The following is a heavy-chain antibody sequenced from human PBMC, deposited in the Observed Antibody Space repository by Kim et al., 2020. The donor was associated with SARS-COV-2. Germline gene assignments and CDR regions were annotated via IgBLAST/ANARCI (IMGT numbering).Heavy chain of an antibody. V-gene: IGHV3-30*18. D-gene: IGHD6-6*01. CDR2: ISYDGSNK. CDR1: GFTFSSYG. Sequence: GGSLRLSCAASGFTFSSYGMHWVRQAPGKGLEWVAVISYDGSNKYYADSVKGRFTISRDNSKNTLYLQMNSLRAEDTAVYYCAKDPTPYSSSSGPVDYWGQGTLVTVSS. J-gene: IGHJ4*02. CDR3: AKDPTPYSSSSGPVDY.